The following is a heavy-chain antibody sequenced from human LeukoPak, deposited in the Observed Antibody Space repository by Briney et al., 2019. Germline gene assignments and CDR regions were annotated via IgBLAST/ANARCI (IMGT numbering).Heavy chain of an antibody. CDR1: GGSFSGYY. CDR3: ARRRSGGSGMDV. Sequence: PSETLSLTCAVYGGSFSGYYWSWIRQPPGKGLEWIGEINHSGSTNYNPSLKSRVTISVDTSKNQFSLKLSSVTAADTAVYYCARRRSGGSGMDVWGKGTTVTVSS. CDR2: INHSGST. D-gene: IGHD3-16*01. J-gene: IGHJ6*04. V-gene: IGHV4-34*01.